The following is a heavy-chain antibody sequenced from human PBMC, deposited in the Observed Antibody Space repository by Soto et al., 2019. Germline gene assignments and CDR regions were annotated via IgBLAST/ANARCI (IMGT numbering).Heavy chain of an antibody. CDR2: IYYTGHT. CDR3: ARGSQLERDAVDI. D-gene: IGHD1-1*01. J-gene: IGHJ3*02. CDR1: GVSINSGGYY. V-gene: IGHV4-31*03. Sequence: QVQLQESGPGLVKPSQTLSLTCSVSGVSINSGGYYWSWIRHHPGKGLEWIGYIYYTGHTFYNASLKSRVAMSLDTSKNQFSLKLSSVTAADTDVYYCARGSQLERDAVDIWGQGTMVTVSS.